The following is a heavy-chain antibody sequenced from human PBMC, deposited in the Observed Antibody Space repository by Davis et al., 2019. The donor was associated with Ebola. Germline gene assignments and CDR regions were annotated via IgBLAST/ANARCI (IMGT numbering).Heavy chain of an antibody. Sequence: AASVKVSCKASGYTFTSYGISWVRQAPGQGLEWMGRINPHSGGADFAQKFQGRVTMTRDTSINTSYMEMTSLTSDDTAVYYCAAPVAGGSGLEHWGQGTLVTVSS. CDR2: INPHSGGA. CDR3: AAPVAGGSGLEH. CDR1: GYTFTSYG. D-gene: IGHD6-19*01. V-gene: IGHV1-18*01. J-gene: IGHJ5*02.